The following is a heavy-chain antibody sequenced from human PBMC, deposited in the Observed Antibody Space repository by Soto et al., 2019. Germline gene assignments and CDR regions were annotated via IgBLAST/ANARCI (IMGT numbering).Heavy chain of an antibody. CDR3: ATRTRGYSYGDVDY. D-gene: IGHD5-18*01. CDR1: GGSVSSGGYY. Sequence: QVQLQESGPGLVKPSQTLSLTCTVSGGSVSSGGYYWTWIRQHPGKGLEWIGYIYYSATTYYNPSIKSRITISVDTSKNQFSRKLNSVTVADKAVYYCATRTRGYSYGDVDYWGQGTRVTVSP. J-gene: IGHJ4*02. CDR2: IYYSATT. V-gene: IGHV4-31*03.